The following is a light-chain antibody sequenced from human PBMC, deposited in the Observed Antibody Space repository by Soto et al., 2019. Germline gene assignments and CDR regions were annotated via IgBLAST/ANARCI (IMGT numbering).Light chain of an antibody. V-gene: IGKV3-15*01. CDR3: QQYSNWPPLT. Sequence: EIVLTQSPATLSVSPGERATLSCRASQSVSSNLAWYQQKPGQAPRLLIYGASTRATGIPARFSGSGSGTDFTLTISSLQPEDFAVYYCQQYSNWPPLTFGQGTKLEIK. J-gene: IGKJ2*01. CDR1: QSVSSN. CDR2: GAS.